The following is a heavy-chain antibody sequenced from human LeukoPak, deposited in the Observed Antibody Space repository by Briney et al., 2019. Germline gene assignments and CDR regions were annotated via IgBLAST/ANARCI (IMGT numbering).Heavy chain of an antibody. Sequence: GGSLRLSCAASGFTFSTYNMNWVRQAPGKGLEWVSSITRSSGNMYYADSVKGRFTISRDNAKNSLYLQMNSLRAEDTALYYCARRGYTYGYDYWGQGTLVTVSS. J-gene: IGHJ4*02. V-gene: IGHV3-21*01. CDR1: GFTFSTYN. CDR2: ITRSSGNM. D-gene: IGHD5-18*01. CDR3: ARRGYTYGYDY.